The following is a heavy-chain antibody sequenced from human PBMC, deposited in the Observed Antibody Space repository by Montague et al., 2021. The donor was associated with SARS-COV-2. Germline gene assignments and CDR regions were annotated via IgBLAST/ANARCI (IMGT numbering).Heavy chain of an antibody. CDR2: IYWDDDK. Sequence: PALVKPTQTLTLTCTFSGFSLSTTGVGVGWIRQPPGKALEWLALIYWDDDKRYSPSLKNRLAITKDTSKNQVVLTMTNMDPVDTATYHCAHRRYIYDFWSVYYTGLKYDAFTWFDPRGQGILVIVSS. J-gene: IGHJ5*02. V-gene: IGHV2-5*02. CDR3: AHRRYIYDFWSVYYTGLKYDAFTWFDP. D-gene: IGHD3-3*01. CDR1: GFSLSTTGVG.